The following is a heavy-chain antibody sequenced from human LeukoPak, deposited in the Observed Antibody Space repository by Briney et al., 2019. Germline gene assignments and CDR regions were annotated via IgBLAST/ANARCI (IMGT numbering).Heavy chain of an antibody. J-gene: IGHJ4*02. CDR2: IYYSGST. CDR1: GGSFSSNY. V-gene: IGHV4-59*01. Sequence: PSETLSLTCTVPGGSFSSNYWSWIGQPPGRGLEWLGYIYYSGSTNYNPSLKSRVTISVDTSKNQFSLKLSSVTAADTAVYYCARAGEWELLPFPFDYWGQGTLVTVSS. CDR3: ARAGEWELLPFPFDY. D-gene: IGHD1-26*01.